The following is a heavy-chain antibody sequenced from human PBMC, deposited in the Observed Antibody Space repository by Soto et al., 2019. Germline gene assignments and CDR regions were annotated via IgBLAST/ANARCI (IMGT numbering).Heavy chain of an antibody. CDR1: GFTFSSYA. CDR2: ISGSGGST. J-gene: IGHJ4*02. V-gene: IGHV3-23*01. CDR3: AKAVGSSSRGDY. D-gene: IGHD6-6*01. Sequence: LRLSCAASGFTFSSYAMSWVRQAPGKGLEWVSAISGSGGSTYYADSVKGRFTISRDNSKNTLYLQMNSLRAEDTAVYYCAKAVGSSSRGDYWGQGTLVTVSS.